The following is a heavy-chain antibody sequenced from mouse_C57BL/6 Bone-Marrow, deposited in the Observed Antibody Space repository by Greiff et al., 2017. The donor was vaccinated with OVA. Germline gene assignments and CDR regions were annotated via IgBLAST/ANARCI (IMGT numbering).Heavy chain of an antibody. CDR2: INPYNGGT. Sequence: DVQLQESGPVLVKPGASVKMSCKASGYTFTDYYMNWVKQSHGKSLEWIGVINPYNGGTSYNQKFKGKATLTVDKSSSTAYMELNSLTSEDSAVYYCARIYYYGSGWFAYWGQGTLVTVSA. V-gene: IGHV1-19*01. CDR1: GYTFTDYY. J-gene: IGHJ3*01. D-gene: IGHD1-1*01. CDR3: ARIYYYGSGWFAY.